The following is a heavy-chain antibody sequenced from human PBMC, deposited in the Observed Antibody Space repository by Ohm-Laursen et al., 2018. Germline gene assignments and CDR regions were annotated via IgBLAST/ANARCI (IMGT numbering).Heavy chain of an antibody. CDR3: ARDLLDSRGDYGMDV. Sequence: GSSVKVSCKASGYTFTGYYMHWVRQAPGQGLEWMGWINPNSGGTNYAQKFQGRVTMTRDTSISTAYMELSRLRSDDTAVYYCARDLLDSRGDYGMDVWGQGTTVTVSS. D-gene: IGHD3-22*01. J-gene: IGHJ6*02. CDR1: GYTFTGYY. CDR2: INPNSGGT. V-gene: IGHV1-2*02.